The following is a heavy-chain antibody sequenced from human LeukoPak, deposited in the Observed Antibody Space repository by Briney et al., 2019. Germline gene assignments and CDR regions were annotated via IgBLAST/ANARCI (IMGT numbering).Heavy chain of an antibody. Sequence: TSETLSLTCTVSGGSISSYYWSWIRQPPGKGLEWIGYIYYSGSTNYNPSLKSRVTISVDTSKNQFSLKLSSVTAADTAVYYCARSRRLWFGELLDLDYWGQGTLVTVSS. V-gene: IGHV4-59*01. J-gene: IGHJ4*02. D-gene: IGHD3-10*01. CDR2: IYYSGST. CDR1: GGSISSYY. CDR3: ARSRRLWFGELLDLDY.